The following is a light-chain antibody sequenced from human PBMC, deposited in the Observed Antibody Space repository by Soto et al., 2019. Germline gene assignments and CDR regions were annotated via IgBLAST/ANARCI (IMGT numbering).Light chain of an antibody. V-gene: IGKV1-33*01. CDR3: QQSHNLPFT. J-gene: IGKJ3*01. Sequence: DIQMTQSPSSLSASVGDRVTITCQASQDISKSLNWYQQKSGKAPDLLIYDASNLETGVPSNFSGSGSGTDFTFTISGLQPEDIATYYCQQSHNLPFTFGPGTKVEIK. CDR2: DAS. CDR1: QDISKS.